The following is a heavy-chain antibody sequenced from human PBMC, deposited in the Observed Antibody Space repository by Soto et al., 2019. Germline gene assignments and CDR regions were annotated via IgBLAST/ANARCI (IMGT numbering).Heavy chain of an antibody. D-gene: IGHD2-2*01. J-gene: IGHJ6*02. CDR3: ASVPAAISYYYGMDV. CDR1: GAIGSYY. V-gene: IGHV4-59*01. CDR2: IYYSGST. Sequence: GAIGSYYWSWCRQPPGKGLEWIVYIYYSGSTNYNPSLKSRVTISVDTSKNQFSLKLSSVTAADTAVYYCASVPAAISYYYGMDVWGQGTTVTVSS.